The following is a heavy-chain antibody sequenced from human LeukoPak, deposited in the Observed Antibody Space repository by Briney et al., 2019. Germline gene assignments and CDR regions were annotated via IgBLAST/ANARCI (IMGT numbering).Heavy chain of an antibody. Sequence: SETLSLTCAVYGGSFSGYYWSWIRQPPGKGLEWIGEINHSGSTNYNPSLKSRVTISVDTSKNQFSLKLSSVTAADTAVYYCARRTTGIAVAGKRGYYFDYWGQGTLVTVSS. CDR3: ARRTTGIAVAGKRGYYFDY. D-gene: IGHD6-19*01. V-gene: IGHV4-34*01. CDR1: GGSFSGYY. CDR2: INHSGST. J-gene: IGHJ4*02.